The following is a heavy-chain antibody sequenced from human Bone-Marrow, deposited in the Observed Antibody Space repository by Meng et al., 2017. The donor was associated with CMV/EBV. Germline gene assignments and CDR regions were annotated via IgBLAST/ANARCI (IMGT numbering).Heavy chain of an antibody. CDR1: GYNFNKYF. J-gene: IGHJ6*02. CDR3: ARDRIVLIPAASPYGMDV. Sequence: ASVKVSCKASGYNFNKYFIHWVRQAPGQGLEWMAIFDPSDGSTTYAQKFVARVTMSSDTSTSTVYMELSRLRSEDTAVYYCARDRIVLIPAASPYGMDVWGQGTTVNVAS. V-gene: IGHV1-46*02. CDR2: FDPSDGST. D-gene: IGHD2-2*01.